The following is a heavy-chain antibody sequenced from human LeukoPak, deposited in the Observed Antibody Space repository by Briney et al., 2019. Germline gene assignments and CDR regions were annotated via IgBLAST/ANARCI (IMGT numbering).Heavy chain of an antibody. Sequence: PGGSLRLSCALCLFSLNMYAMGGGRQAPGKGLEWVSSISGNGGSTYYANSVKGRFTIGRDNSKNTLYMDMNSLRAENTAVYYCVEGSQRSDFWRFDHRGQGILVTVSS. D-gene: IGHD3-3*01. CDR2: ISGNGGST. CDR3: VEGSQRSDFWRFDH. CDR1: LFSLNMYA. J-gene: IGHJ5*02. V-gene: IGHV3-23*01.